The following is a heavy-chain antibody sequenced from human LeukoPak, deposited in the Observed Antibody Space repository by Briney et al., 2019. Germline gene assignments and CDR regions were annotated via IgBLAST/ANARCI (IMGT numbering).Heavy chain of an antibody. J-gene: IGHJ6*02. D-gene: IGHD5-18*01. V-gene: IGHV3-21*01. CDR3: ARGVPRWIQLWVPYYYYGMDV. CDR1: GFTFSSYS. Sequence: GGSLRLSCAASGFTFSSYSMNWVRQAPGEGLEWVSSISSSSSYIYYADSVKGRFTISRDNAKNSLYLQMNSLRAEDTAVYYCARGVPRWIQLWVPYYYYGMDVWGQGTTVTVSS. CDR2: ISSSSSYI.